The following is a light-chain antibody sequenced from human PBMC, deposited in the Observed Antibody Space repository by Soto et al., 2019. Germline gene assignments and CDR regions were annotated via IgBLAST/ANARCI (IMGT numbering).Light chain of an antibody. J-gene: IGKJ1*01. V-gene: IGKV3-20*01. CDR3: QQYGSSSWT. CDR1: QSVSSSY. CDR2: GTS. Sequence: EIVLTQSPGTLSLSPGERATLSCRASQSVSSSYLAWYQQKPGQASRLLIYGTSSRATAIPDRFSGSGSGTDFTLTISRLEPEDFAVYYCQQYGSSSWTFGQGTKVEIK.